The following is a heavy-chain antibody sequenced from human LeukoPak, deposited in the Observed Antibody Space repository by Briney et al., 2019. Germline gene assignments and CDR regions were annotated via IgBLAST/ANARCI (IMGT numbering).Heavy chain of an antibody. CDR1: GFTFSNYA. J-gene: IGHJ4*02. V-gene: IGHV3-23*01. D-gene: IGHD5-18*01. CDR3: AKRYRAEWTAMAPLDY. CDR2: ISGSGSST. Sequence: GGSLRLSCAASGFTFSNYAMSWVRQAPGKGLEWVSGISGSGSSTYYADSVKGRFIISRDNSKNTLYLQMNSLRAEDTAVYYCAKRYRAEWTAMAPLDYWGQGTLVTVSS.